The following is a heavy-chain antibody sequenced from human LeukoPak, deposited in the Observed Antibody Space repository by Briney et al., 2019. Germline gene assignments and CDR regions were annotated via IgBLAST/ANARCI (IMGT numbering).Heavy chain of an antibody. CDR2: ISSSGSTI. Sequence: GGSLRLSCAASGFTFSDYYMSWIRQAPGKGLEWVSYISSSGSTIYYADSVKGRFTISRDNAKNSLYLQMNSLRAEDTAVYYCARVGTRVYYDILTGGSGLDPWGQGTLVTVSS. D-gene: IGHD3-9*01. CDR3: ARVGTRVYYDILTGGSGLDP. J-gene: IGHJ5*02. V-gene: IGHV3-11*01. CDR1: GFTFSDYY.